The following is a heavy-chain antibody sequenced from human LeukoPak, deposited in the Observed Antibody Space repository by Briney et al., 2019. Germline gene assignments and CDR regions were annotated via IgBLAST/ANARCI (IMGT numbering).Heavy chain of an antibody. J-gene: IGHJ6*03. V-gene: IGHV4-34*01. Sequence: PSETLSLTCAVYGGSFSGYYWSWIRQPPGKGLEWIGEINHSGSTNYNPSLKSRVTISVDTSKNQFSLKLSSVTAADTAVYYCARRAPVATKKSFYYYYMDVWGKGTTVTISS. CDR2: INHSGST. D-gene: IGHD5-12*01. CDR3: ARRAPVATKKSFYYYYMDV. CDR1: GGSFSGYY.